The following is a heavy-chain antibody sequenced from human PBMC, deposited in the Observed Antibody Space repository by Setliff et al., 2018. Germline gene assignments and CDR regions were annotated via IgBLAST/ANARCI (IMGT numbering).Heavy chain of an antibody. V-gene: IGHV4-38-2*01. CDR2: IYHSGST. J-gene: IGHJ4*02. CDR1: GYSISSGYY. Sequence: PSETLSLTCAVSGYSISSGYYWGWIRQPPGKGLEWIGSIYHSGSTYYNPSLKSRVTISVDTSKNQFSLKLGSVTAADTAVYYCARRASSSGWFPFDYWGQGTLVTAPQ. D-gene: IGHD6-19*01. CDR3: ARRASSSGWFPFDY.